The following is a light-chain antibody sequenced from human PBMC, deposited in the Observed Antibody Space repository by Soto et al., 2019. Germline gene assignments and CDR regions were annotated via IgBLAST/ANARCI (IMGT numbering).Light chain of an antibody. J-gene: IGLJ2*01. CDR3: QSYDTGLSGHVV. Sequence: QSVLTQPPSVSGSPGQRVTISCTGTSSNIGAGYYVHWYQQLPGAAPKLLIYGNTNRPSGVPDRFSGSRSGTSASLAISGLQAEDEADYYCQSYDTGLSGHVVFGGGTQLTV. V-gene: IGLV1-40*01. CDR1: SSNIGAGYY. CDR2: GNT.